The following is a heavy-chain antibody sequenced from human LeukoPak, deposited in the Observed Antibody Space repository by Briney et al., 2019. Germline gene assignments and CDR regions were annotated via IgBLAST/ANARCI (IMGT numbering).Heavy chain of an antibody. V-gene: IGHV3-74*01. J-gene: IGHJ4*02. D-gene: IGHD3-10*01. CDR3: AKRPRGNYLDPFDY. CDR1: GFTFSNYC. CDR2: INSDGSST. Sequence: QPGVSLRLSCAASGFTFSNYCMHWVRQAPGKGLVLVSRINSDGSSTTYADSVKGRFTISRDNAKNRLYLQMNSLRAEDTAVYYCAKRPRGNYLDPFDYWGQGTLVTVSS.